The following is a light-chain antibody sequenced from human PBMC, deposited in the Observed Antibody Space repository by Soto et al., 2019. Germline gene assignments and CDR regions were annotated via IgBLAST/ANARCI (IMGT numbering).Light chain of an antibody. CDR2: KAS. CDR3: QQYNSYPYT. CDR1: QSISSW. Sequence: DIQMTQSPSTLSASVGDRVTITCRASQSISSWLAWYQQKPGKAPKLLIYKASSLESGVPSRFSGSESGTEFTLTISSLQPDDFATYSCQQYNSYPYTFGQGTKLEIK. V-gene: IGKV1-5*03. J-gene: IGKJ2*01.